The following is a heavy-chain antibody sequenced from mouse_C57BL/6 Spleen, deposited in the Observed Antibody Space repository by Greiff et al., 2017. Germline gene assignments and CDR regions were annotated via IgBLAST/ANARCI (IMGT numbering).Heavy chain of an antibody. J-gene: IGHJ1*03. V-gene: IGHV1-53*01. CDR3: ARRTLRYWYFDV. Sequence: QVQLQQPGTELVKPGASVKLSCKASGYTFTSYWMHWVKQRPGQGLEWIGNINPSNGGTNYNEKFKSKAKLTVDKSSRTAYMQLSSRTSEDSAVYYCARRTLRYWYFDVWGKGTTVTVSS. CDR2: INPSNGGT. CDR1: GYTFTSYW. D-gene: IGHD1-1*01.